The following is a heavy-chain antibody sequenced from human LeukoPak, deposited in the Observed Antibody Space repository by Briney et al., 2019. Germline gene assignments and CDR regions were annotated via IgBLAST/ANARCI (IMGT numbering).Heavy chain of an antibody. V-gene: IGHV3-7*01. D-gene: IGHD3-22*01. CDR3: TRGDSASKIDY. CDR2: IKPDGSED. Sequence: GGSLRLSCAGSAFTFSSYWMSWVRQAPGKGLEWVAYIKPDGSEDYYVDSVKGRFTISRDNAESSLCLQMNSLRVEDTAVYYCTRGDSASKIDYWGQGTLVTVSS. J-gene: IGHJ4*02. CDR1: AFTFSSYW.